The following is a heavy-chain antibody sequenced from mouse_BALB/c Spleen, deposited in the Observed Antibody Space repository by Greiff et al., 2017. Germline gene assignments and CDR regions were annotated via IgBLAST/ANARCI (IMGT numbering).Heavy chain of an antibody. D-gene: IGHD2-2*01. CDR1: GFTFSSFG. CDR2: ISSGSSTI. V-gene: IGHV5-17*02. CDR3: ARSDYGYEFAY. J-gene: IGHJ3*01. Sequence: EVQLQESGGGLVQPGGSRKLSCAASGFTFSSFGMHWVRQAPEKGLEWVAYISSGSSTIYYADTVKGRFTISRDNPKNTLFLQMTSLRSEDTAMYYCARSDYGYEFAYWGQGTLVTVSA.